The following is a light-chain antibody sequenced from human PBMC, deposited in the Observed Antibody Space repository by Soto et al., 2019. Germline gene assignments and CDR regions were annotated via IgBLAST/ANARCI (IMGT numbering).Light chain of an antibody. CDR2: EVS. J-gene: IGLJ3*02. CDR3: SSYAGSNSWV. Sequence: QSALTQPPSASGSPGQSVTISCTGSSSDVGGYKYVSWYQQHPGKAPKLMIYEVSKRPSGVPDRFSGSKSGNTASLTVSGLQAEDEADDHCSSYAGSNSWVFGGGTKLTVL. CDR1: SSDVGGYKY. V-gene: IGLV2-8*01.